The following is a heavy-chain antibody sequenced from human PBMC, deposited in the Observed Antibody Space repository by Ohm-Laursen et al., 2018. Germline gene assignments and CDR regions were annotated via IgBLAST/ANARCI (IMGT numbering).Heavy chain of an antibody. D-gene: IGHD3/OR15-3a*01. CDR2: ISGSGLNT. CDR3: AQTWAEVGPRGEYFQY. CDR1: GFTVSSNY. V-gene: IGHV3-23*01. J-gene: IGHJ1*01. Sequence: SLRLSCTASGFTVSSNYVSWVRQAPGKGLEFVSAISGSGLNTYYADSVKGRYTISRDNSKNTHYLQMNSLSAEDTAVYYCAQTWAEVGPRGEYFQYWGQGTLVTVSS.